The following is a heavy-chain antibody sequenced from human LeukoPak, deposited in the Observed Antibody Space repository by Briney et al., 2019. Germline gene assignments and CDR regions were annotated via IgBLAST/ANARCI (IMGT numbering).Heavy chain of an antibody. J-gene: IGHJ6*03. V-gene: IGHV6-1*01. CDR1: GDSVSSNSAI. D-gene: IGHD1/OR15-1a*01. CDR2: TYYRSKWYD. Sequence: SQTLSLTCAISGDSVSSNSAIWSWIRQSPSRGLEWLGRTYYRSKWYDDYAVSVKSRITINPDTSKNQFSLKLSSVTAADTAVYYCARGSPGPRYYYYYYYMDVWGKGTTVTVSS. CDR3: ARGSPGPRYYYYYYYMDV.